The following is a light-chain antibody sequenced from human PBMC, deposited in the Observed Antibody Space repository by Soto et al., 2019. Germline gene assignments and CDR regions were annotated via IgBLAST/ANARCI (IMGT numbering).Light chain of an antibody. J-gene: IGLJ2*01. CDR1: SSDIGSFNL. Sequence: QSALTQPASLSGSHGQSITISCTGTSSDIGSFNLVSWYQQFPGEVPKLILYESYKRPSGISTRFSGSRSDNTASLTISGLQAEDEADYYCCCFAGSNTYIFGGGTKLTVL. CDR2: ESY. V-gene: IGLV2-23*01. CDR3: CCFAGSNTYI.